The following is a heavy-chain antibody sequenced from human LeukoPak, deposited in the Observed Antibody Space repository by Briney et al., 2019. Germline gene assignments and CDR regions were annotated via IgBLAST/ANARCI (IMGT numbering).Heavy chain of an antibody. D-gene: IGHD6-19*01. J-gene: IGHJ4*02. CDR3: ARQGGGYSSGWYGD. Sequence: GGSLRLSCAASGFTFSSYSMNWVRQAPGKGLEWVSSISSSSSYIYYADSVKGRFTISRDNAKNSLYLQMNSLRAEDTAVYYCARQGGGYSSGWYGDWGQGTLVTVS. CDR1: GFTFSSYS. CDR2: ISSSSSYI. V-gene: IGHV3-21*01.